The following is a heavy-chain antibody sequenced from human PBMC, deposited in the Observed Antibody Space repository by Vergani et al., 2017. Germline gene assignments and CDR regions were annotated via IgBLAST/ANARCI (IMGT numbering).Heavy chain of an antibody. Sequence: QIHLFEAGGGVLQPGESLRLASSASGFTFSLYAMHWVRQAPGKGLEWVAFISHDGRNERSLDSVKGRFSISRDTSKNTLYLEMHNLTPEDTAVYYCAKDRSFNLGEPFDYWGQGTLGTVSS. D-gene: IGHD3-16*02. CDR3: AKDRSFNLGEPFDY. CDR2: ISHDGRNE. CDR1: GFTFSLYA. V-gene: IGHV3-30*18. J-gene: IGHJ4*02.